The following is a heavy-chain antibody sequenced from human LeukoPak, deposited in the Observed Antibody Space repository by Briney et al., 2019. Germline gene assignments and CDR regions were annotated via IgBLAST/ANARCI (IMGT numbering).Heavy chain of an antibody. J-gene: IGHJ4*02. CDR1: GYTFTSYG. D-gene: IGHD3-10*01. Sequence: ASVKVSCKASGYTFTSYGISWARQAPGQGLEWMGWISAYNGNTNYAQKLQGRVTMTTDTSMSTAYMELRSLRSDDTAVYYCARNLRYYYGSGSYYYDYWGQGTLVTVSS. CDR2: ISAYNGNT. V-gene: IGHV1-18*01. CDR3: ARNLRYYYGSGSYYYDY.